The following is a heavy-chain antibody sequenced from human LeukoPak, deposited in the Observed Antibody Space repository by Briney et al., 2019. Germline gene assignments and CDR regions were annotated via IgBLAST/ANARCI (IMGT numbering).Heavy chain of an antibody. CDR1: GDSIIGNY. CDR2: IYNTVDT. Sequence: PSETLSLTCTVSGDSIIGNYWSWIRQPPGKTLEWIGYIYNTVDTTYNPSLESRPTMSLDMSNKQFSLRLTSVTAADTAVYYCARRRYYDSTGYNPTFYFDYWGQGILVTVSS. J-gene: IGHJ4*02. D-gene: IGHD3-22*01. V-gene: IGHV4-59*01. CDR3: ARRRYYDSTGYNPTFYFDY.